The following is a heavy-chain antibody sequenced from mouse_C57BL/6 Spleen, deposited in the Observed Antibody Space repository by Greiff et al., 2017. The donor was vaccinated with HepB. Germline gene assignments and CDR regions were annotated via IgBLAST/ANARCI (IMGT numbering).Heavy chain of an antibody. Sequence: QVQLQQPGAELVKPGASVKLSCKASGYTFTSYWMHWVKQRPGQGLEWIGMIHPNSGSTNYNEKFKSKATLTVDKSSSTAYMQLSSLTSEDSAVYYCARPPYDYDDAWYFDVWGTGTTVTVSS. CDR3: ARPPYDYDDAWYFDV. J-gene: IGHJ1*03. V-gene: IGHV1-64*01. D-gene: IGHD2-4*01. CDR1: GYTFTSYW. CDR2: IHPNSGST.